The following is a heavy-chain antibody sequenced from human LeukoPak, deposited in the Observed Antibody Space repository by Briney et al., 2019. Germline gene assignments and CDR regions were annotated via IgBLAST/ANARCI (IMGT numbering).Heavy chain of an antibody. CDR1: GFTFSSYS. J-gene: IGHJ4*02. D-gene: IGHD3-10*01. V-gene: IGHV3-21*01. CDR3: ARGPYGSGSYSDY. Sequence: GGSLRLSCAASGFTFSSYSMNWVRQAPGKGLVWVSSISSSSSYIYYADSVKGRFTISRDNAKNSLYLQMNSLRAEDTAVYYCARGPYGSGSYSDYWGQGTLVTVSS. CDR2: ISSSSSYI.